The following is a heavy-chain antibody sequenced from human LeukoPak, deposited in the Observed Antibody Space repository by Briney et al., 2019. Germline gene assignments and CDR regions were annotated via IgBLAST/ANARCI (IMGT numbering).Heavy chain of an antibody. J-gene: IGHJ4*02. D-gene: IGHD3-9*01. Sequence: PSETLSLTCTVSGGSIGSSNYYWGWIRQPPGKGLEWIGSIFYSGSTYYNPSLKSRVTIYVDTSKNQFSLKLSSVTAADTAVFYCARLRAKHYDILTGYFGIYYFDYWGQGTLVTVSS. CDR3: ARLRAKHYDILTGYFGIYYFDY. CDR2: IFYSGST. CDR1: GGSIGSSNYY. V-gene: IGHV4-39*01.